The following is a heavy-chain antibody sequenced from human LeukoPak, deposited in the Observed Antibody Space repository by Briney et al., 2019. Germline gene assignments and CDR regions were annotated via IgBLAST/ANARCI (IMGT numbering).Heavy chain of an antibody. J-gene: IGHJ4*02. CDR2: INPSGGST. CDR3: ARGYGDQTLWY. D-gene: IGHD4-17*01. Sequence: ASVKVSCKASGYTFTGYYMHWVRQAPGQGLEWMGIINPSGGSTSYAKTFQGRVTMTTDMSTNTVYMELSSLRSEDTAVYYCARGYGDQTLWYWGQGTLVTVSS. V-gene: IGHV1-46*01. CDR1: GYTFTGYY.